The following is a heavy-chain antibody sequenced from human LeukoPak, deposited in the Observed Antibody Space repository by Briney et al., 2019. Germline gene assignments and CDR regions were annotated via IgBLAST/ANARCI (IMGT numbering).Heavy chain of an antibody. Sequence: SETLSLTCTVSGGSMSSCYWSWIRQPPGKGLEWIGYIYYSGSTNYNPSLKSRVTISVDTSKNQFSLKLSSVTAADTAVYYCARHSGPHSSGWYWFDPWGQGTLVTVSS. D-gene: IGHD6-13*01. J-gene: IGHJ5*02. CDR1: GGSMSSCY. V-gene: IGHV4-59*08. CDR2: IYYSGST. CDR3: ARHSGPHSSGWYWFDP.